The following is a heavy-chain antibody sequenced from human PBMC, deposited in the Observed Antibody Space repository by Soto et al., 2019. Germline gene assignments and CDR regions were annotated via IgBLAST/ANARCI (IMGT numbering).Heavy chain of an antibody. Sequence: QVQRVQSGAEVKKPGSSVKVSCKASGGTFSSYAISWVRQSPGQGLEGMGGIIPIFGTAKYAQKFQGRVKITSDESTTTNYMALSSLRAGDTAVYYCAREPSYSSPDYLGQGTLVTVSS. CDR2: IIPIFGTA. D-gene: IGHD3-22*01. V-gene: IGHV1-69*01. CDR3: AREPSYSSPDY. J-gene: IGHJ4*02. CDR1: GGTFSSYA.